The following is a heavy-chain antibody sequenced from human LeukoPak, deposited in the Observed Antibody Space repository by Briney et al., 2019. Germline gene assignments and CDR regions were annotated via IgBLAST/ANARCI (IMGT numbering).Heavy chain of an antibody. CDR3: AKPRTTGLGWAQFDY. CDR1: GFTFSSFA. CDR2: FDGNGPNT. J-gene: IGHJ4*02. Sequence: GGSLRLSCAASGFTFSSFAMTWVRQAQGKGLEWVSGFDGNGPNTYYADSVKGRWTISRDNSRNTLYLEMNSLRPEDTAIYYCAKPRTTGLGWAQFDYWGQGSLVTVSS. D-gene: IGHD2-8*02. V-gene: IGHV3-23*01.